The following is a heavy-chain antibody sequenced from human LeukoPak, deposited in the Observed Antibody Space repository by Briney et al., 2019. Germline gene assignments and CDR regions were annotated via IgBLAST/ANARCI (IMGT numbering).Heavy chain of an antibody. CDR1: GYSFTTYW. Sequence: GESLKISCKGSGYSFTTYWIAWVRQMPGKGLEWMGIIYPGDSDTRYSPSFQGQVTISADKSISTAYLQWSSLKASDTAIYYCARQWSLGYGDYGLDYWGQGTLVTVSS. V-gene: IGHV5-51*01. J-gene: IGHJ4*02. CDR3: ARQWSLGYGDYGLDY. D-gene: IGHD4-17*01. CDR2: IYPGDSDT.